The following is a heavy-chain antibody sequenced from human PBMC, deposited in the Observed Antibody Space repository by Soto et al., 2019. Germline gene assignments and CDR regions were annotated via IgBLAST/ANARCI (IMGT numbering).Heavy chain of an antibody. D-gene: IGHD2-15*01. J-gene: IGHJ6*02. CDR1: GYTFTSYY. CDR2: INPSGGST. CDR3: ARWFTLESTPIITILGMDV. V-gene: IGHV1-46*01. Sequence: ASVKVSCKASGYTFTSYYMRWVRQAPGQGLEWMGIINPSGGSTSYAQKFQGRVTMTRDTSTSTVYMELSSLRSEDTAVYYCARWFTLESTPIITILGMDVWGQGTTVTVSS.